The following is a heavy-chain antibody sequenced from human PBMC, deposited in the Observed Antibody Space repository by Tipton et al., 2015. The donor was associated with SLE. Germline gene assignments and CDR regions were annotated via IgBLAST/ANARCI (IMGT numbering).Heavy chain of an antibody. J-gene: IGHJ6*02. CDR3: AKDLPPWVIFGVVDNYYYGMDV. Sequence: GSLRLSCAASGFTFSSYSMNWVRQAPGKGLEWVSYISSSSSTIYYADSVKGRFTISRDNAKNSLYLQMNSLRAEDTAVYYCAKDLPPWVIFGVVDNYYYGMDVWGQGTTVTVSS. CDR2: ISSSSSTI. CDR1: GFTFSSYS. D-gene: IGHD3-3*01. V-gene: IGHV3-48*01.